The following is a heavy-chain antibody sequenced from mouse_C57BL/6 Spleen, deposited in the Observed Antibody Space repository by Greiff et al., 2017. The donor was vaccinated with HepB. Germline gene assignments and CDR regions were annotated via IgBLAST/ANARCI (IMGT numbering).Heavy chain of an antibody. Sequence: QVQLQQSGPELVKPGASVKISCKASGYSFSSSWMNWVKQRPGKGLEWIGRIYPGDGDTNYNGKVKGKATLAADKSSSTAYMQLSSLTSEDSAVYFCARAVLRSYAMEFGGQGTSVTVSS. CDR1: GYSFSSSW. J-gene: IGHJ4*01. CDR3: ARAVLRSYAMEF. CDR2: IYPGDGDT. D-gene: IGHD1-1*01. V-gene: IGHV1-82*01.